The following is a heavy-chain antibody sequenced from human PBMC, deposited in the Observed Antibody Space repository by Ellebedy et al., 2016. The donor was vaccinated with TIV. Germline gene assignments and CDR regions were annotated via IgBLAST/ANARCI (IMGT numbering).Heavy chain of an antibody. CDR1: GFTLEDHG. D-gene: IGHD1-26*01. V-gene: IGHV3-20*03. J-gene: IGHJ6*02. CDR2: INWNGGST. CDR3: ARGYSYGGFYYGMEV. Sequence: GGSLRLXXSVSGFTLEDHGMSWVRQVPGKGLEWVSGINWNGGSTGCADSVQGRFTIYKDNAKNSVYLEMNSLRVEDTALYYCARGYSYGGFYYGMEVWGQGTTVIVSS.